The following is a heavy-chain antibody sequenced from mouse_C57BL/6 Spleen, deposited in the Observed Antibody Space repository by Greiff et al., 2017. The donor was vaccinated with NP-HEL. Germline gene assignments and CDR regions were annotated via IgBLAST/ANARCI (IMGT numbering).Heavy chain of an antibody. CDR2: INPGSGGT. D-gene: IGHD2-4*01. CDR1: GYAFTNYL. Sequence: QVQLQQSGAELVRPGTSVKVSCKASGYAFTNYLIEWVKQRPGQGLEWIGVINPGSGGTNYNEKFKGKATLTADKSSSTAYMQLSSLTSEDSAVYFCARTRVYDYDVQLDYYAMDYWDQGTSVTVSS. CDR3: ARTRVYDYDVQLDYYAMDY. V-gene: IGHV1-54*01. J-gene: IGHJ4*01.